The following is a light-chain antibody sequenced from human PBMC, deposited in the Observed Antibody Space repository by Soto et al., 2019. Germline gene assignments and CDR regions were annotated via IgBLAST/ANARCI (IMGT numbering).Light chain of an antibody. CDR2: GAS. J-gene: IGKJ1*01. Sequence: EIVLTQSPATLSLSPGEGATLSCRASHSVSNYLSWYQQKPGQPPRLLIYGASSRATGIPDRFSGSGSGTDFTLTISRLEPEDFAVYYCQQFGASLTWTFGQGTKVDIK. CDR1: HSVSNY. CDR3: QQFGASLTWT. V-gene: IGKV3-20*01.